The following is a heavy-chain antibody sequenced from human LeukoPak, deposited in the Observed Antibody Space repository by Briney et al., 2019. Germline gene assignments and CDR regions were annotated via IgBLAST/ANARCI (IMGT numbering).Heavy chain of an antibody. D-gene: IGHD2-21*02. CDR1: GFTFSSYN. V-gene: IGHV3-21*01. J-gene: IGHJ3*02. Sequence: GGSLRLSCAASGFTFSSYNMNWVRQAPGKGLEWVSSISSSSSYMYYADSVKGRFTISRDNAKNSLYLQMNSLRAEDTAVYYCARRTYCGGDCYPPNAFDIWGQGTMVTVSS. CDR2: ISSSSSYM. CDR3: ARRTYCGGDCYPPNAFDI.